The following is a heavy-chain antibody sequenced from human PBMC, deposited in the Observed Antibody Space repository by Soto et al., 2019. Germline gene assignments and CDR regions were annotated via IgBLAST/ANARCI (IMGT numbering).Heavy chain of an antibody. CDR1: GGTFSSYA. CDR2: IIPIFGTA. V-gene: IGHV1-69*13. Sequence: EASVKVSCKASGGTFSSYAISWVRQAPGQGLEWMGGIIPIFGTANYAQKFQGRVTITADESTSTAYMELSSLRSEDTAVYYCASGDCSGGSCYYANYYFDYWGQGTLVTVSS. D-gene: IGHD2-15*01. CDR3: ASGDCSGGSCYYANYYFDY. J-gene: IGHJ4*02.